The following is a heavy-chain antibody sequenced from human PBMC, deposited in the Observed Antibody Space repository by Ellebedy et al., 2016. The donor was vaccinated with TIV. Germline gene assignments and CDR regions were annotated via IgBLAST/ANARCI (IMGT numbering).Heavy chain of an antibody. Sequence: GESLKISXKGSGYSFTSYWINWVCQMPGKGLEWMGIIYPGDSDTRYGPSFQGQVTISADKSISTAYLQWSGLKASDTAIYYCARRGTMFRRNYYGMDVWGQGTTVIVSS. CDR3: ARRGTMFRRNYYGMDV. CDR2: IYPGDSDT. D-gene: IGHD3-10*02. CDR1: GYSFTSYW. J-gene: IGHJ6*02. V-gene: IGHV5-51*01.